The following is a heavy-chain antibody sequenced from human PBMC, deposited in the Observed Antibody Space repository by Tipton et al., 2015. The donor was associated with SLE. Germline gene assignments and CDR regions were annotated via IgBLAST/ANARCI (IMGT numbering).Heavy chain of an antibody. CDR1: GGSINSRNYY. J-gene: IGHJ5*02. CDR2: IYYSGIT. CDR3: GRASDWVSLNWFDP. D-gene: IGHD2-21*01. Sequence: LRLSCTVSGGSINSRNYYWGWIRQPPGKGLEWIGGIYYSGITYYNPSLKGRVIMSVDTSKNQFSLRLISLTAADTAVYFCGRASDWVSLNWFDPWGQGTLVTVSS. V-gene: IGHV4-39*07.